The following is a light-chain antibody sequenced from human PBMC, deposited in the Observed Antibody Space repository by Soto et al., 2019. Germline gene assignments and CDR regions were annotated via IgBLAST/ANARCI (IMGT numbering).Light chain of an antibody. Sequence: DIQMTQSPPSLSASVGDRVTITCRASQSISRYLNWYHQKPGKAPNLLIYATSNLQSGVPSRFSGSGAGTDFTLSISNLQPEDFGTYYWQQTSRTPTWTVGEGTKVDI. CDR1: QSISRY. CDR2: ATS. J-gene: IGKJ1*01. CDR3: QQTSRTPTWT. V-gene: IGKV1-39*01.